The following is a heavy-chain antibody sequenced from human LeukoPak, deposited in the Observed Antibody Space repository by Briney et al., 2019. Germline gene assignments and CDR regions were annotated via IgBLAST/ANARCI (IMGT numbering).Heavy chain of an antibody. V-gene: IGHV3-30-3*02. J-gene: IGHJ4*02. CDR1: GFTFSSYT. CDR2: ISYDGSNK. CDR3: AKPFVDHWLVDY. Sequence: PGRSLRLSCAASGFTFSSYTIHWVRQAPGKGLEWVTIISYDGSNKYYADSVKGRFTISRDNSKNTLYLQMNSLRAEDTAVYYCAKPFVDHWLVDYWGQGTLVTVSS. D-gene: IGHD6-19*01.